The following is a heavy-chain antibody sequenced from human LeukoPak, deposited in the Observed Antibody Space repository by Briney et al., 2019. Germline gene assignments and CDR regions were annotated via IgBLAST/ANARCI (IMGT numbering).Heavy chain of an antibody. J-gene: IGHJ5*02. CDR2: ISGSGDNT. CDR1: GFTFSIYA. V-gene: IGHV3-23*01. Sequence: PGGSLRLSCAASGFTFSIYAMSWVRQAPGKGLEWVSTISGSGDNTYYAESVKGRFTISRDNSKNTLYLQMNSLRAEDTAVYYCAKVGGTVTTSLNGWFDPWGQGTLVTVSS. D-gene: IGHD4-17*01. CDR3: AKVGGTVTTSLNGWFDP.